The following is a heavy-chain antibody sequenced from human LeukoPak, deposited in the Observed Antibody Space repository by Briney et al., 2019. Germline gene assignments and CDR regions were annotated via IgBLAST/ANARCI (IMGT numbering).Heavy chain of an antibody. CDR1: GFTFSSYA. Sequence: GRSLRLSCAASGFTFSSYAMHWVRQAPGKGLEWVAVISYDGSNKYYADSVKGRFTISRDDSKNTLYLQMNSLRAEDTAVCYCARDNDGAAAGSFDYWGRGTLVTVSS. CDR2: ISYDGSNK. J-gene: IGHJ4*02. V-gene: IGHV3-30-3*01. D-gene: IGHD6-13*01. CDR3: ARDNDGAAAGSFDY.